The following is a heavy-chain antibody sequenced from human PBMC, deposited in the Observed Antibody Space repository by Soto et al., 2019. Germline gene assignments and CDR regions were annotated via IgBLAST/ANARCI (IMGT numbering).Heavy chain of an antibody. V-gene: IGHV1-3*01. D-gene: IGHD2-21*01. CDR1: GYTFASYA. Sequence: ASVKVSCKASGYTFASYAMHWVRQAPGQRLEWMGWINAGNGNTKYSQKFQGRVTITRDTSASTAYMELSSLRSEDTAVYYCARDGVADYYYYGMDVWGQGTTVTVSS. J-gene: IGHJ6*02. CDR3: ARDGVADYYYYGMDV. CDR2: INAGNGNT.